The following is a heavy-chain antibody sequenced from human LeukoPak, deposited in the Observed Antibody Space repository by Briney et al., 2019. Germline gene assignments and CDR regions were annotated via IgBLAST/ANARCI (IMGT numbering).Heavy chain of an antibody. J-gene: IGHJ4*02. CDR2: ISGSGGST. CDR1: GFTFSSYA. D-gene: IGHD5-18*01. CDR3: AKGRIQLWSRDFDY. V-gene: IGHV3-23*01. Sequence: GRSLRLSCAASGFTFSSYAMSWVRQAPGKGLEWVSAISGSGGSTYYADSVKGRFTISRDNSKNTLYLQMNSLRAEDTAVYYCAKGRIQLWSRDFDYWGQGTLVTVSS.